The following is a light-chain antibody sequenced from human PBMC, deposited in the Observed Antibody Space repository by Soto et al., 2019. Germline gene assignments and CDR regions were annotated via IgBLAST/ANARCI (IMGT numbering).Light chain of an antibody. CDR2: EVT. CDR3: ASYAGSNNFVV. Sequence: QSALTQPPSASGSPGQSVTISCTGTSSDVGGYNYVSWYQQHPDKAPKLMIYEVTKRPSGVPDRFSGSKSGNTASLTVSGRQAEDEADYYCASYAGSNNFVVFGGGTKVTVL. CDR1: SSDVGGYNY. V-gene: IGLV2-8*01. J-gene: IGLJ2*01.